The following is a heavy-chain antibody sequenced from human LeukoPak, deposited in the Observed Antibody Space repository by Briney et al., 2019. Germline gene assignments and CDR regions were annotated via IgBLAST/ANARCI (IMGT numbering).Heavy chain of an antibody. D-gene: IGHD2/OR15-2a*01. V-gene: IGHV3-33*01. Sequence: GRSLRLSCAASGFTFSSYGMHWVRQAPGKGLEWVAVMRSDGSNKYHADSVKGRFTISRDNSKNTLYLQMNSLRAEDTAVYYCARNSALDYWGQGTLVTVSS. CDR1: GFTFSSYG. J-gene: IGHJ4*02. CDR2: MRSDGSNK. CDR3: ARNSALDY.